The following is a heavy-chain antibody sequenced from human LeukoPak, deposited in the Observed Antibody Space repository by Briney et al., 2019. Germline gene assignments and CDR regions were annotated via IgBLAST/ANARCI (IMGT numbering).Heavy chain of an antibody. V-gene: IGHV4-30-2*01. J-gene: IGHJ1*01. CDR1: GGSISSGGYY. CDR2: INHSGST. Sequence: SQTLSLTCTVSGGSISSGGYYWSWIRQPPGKGLEWIGEINHSGSTNYNPSLKSRVTISVDTSKNQFSLKLSSVTAADTAVYYCARGRAYAVAGTTTAEYFQHWGQGTLVTVSS. D-gene: IGHD6-19*01. CDR3: ARGRAYAVAGTTTAEYFQH.